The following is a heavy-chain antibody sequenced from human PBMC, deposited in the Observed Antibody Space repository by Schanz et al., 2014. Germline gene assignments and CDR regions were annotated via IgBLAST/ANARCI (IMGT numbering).Heavy chain of an antibody. CDR2: ISPSSGGT. D-gene: IGHD3-10*01. J-gene: IGHJ4*02. V-gene: IGHV1-2*06. CDR1: GYTFTNHY. CDR3: ASSIKAYYFDY. Sequence: QVQLVQSGAEVKKPGASMKVSCKASGYTFTNHYLHWVRQAPGQGLEWMGRISPSSGGTNYAQNFQGRVTMTRDTSISTAYMERSRLRSDDTAVYYCASSIKAYYFDYWGQGTLVTVSS.